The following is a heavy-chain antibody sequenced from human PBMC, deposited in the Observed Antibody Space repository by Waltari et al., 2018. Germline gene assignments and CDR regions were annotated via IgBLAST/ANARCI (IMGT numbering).Heavy chain of an antibody. CDR3: ARGQPQGYLYCSSTSCLAAGFDH. CDR2: INHSGST. CDR1: GVSFSGYY. J-gene: IGHJ4*02. V-gene: IGHV4-34*01. Sequence: QVQLQQWGAGLLKPSEPLSLTCAVYGVSFSGYYWSWIRQPPGKGLELIGEINHSGSTNYNPSLKSRVTISVDTSKNQFSLKLSSVTAADTAVYYCARGQPQGYLYCSSTSCLAAGFDHWGQGTLVTVSS. D-gene: IGHD2-2*01.